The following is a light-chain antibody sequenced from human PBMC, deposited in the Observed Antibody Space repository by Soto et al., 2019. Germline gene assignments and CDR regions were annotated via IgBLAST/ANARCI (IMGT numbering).Light chain of an antibody. CDR2: VAS. J-gene: IGKJ2*01. CDR1: QSVSSSY. V-gene: IGKV3-20*01. Sequence: EIVLTQSPGTLSLSPGERATLSCRASQSVSSSYLAWYQQKPGQAPRLLVYVASSRATGIPDRFSGSGSGTDFTLTISRLEPEDSEVYYCQQYGSSPHTFGQGTKLEIK. CDR3: QQYGSSPHT.